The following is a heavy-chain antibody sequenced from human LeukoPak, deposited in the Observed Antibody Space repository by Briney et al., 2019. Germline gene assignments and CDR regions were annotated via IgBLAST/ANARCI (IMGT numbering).Heavy chain of an antibody. CDR3: ARAGAAAHFWYSDL. CDR1: GFTFSDYY. Sequence: GGSLRLSCAASGFTFSDYYMSWIRQAPGKGLEWVSYISSSGSTIYYADSVKGRFTISRDNAKNSLYLQMNSLRAEDTAVYYCARAGAAAHFWYSDLWGRGTLVTVSS. CDR2: ISSSGSTI. J-gene: IGHJ2*01. V-gene: IGHV3-11*04. D-gene: IGHD6-13*01.